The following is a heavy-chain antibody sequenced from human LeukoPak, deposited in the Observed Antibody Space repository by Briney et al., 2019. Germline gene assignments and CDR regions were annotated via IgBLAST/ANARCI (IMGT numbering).Heavy chain of an antibody. J-gene: IGHJ4*02. Sequence: GASVKVSCKASGYTFTSYGISWVRQAPGQGPEWMGWISAYNGNTNYAQKLQGRVTMTTDTSTSTAYMELRSLRSDDTAVYYCARDIIGGYYYDSSGYYYVYWGQGTLVTVSS. D-gene: IGHD3-22*01. CDR2: ISAYNGNT. V-gene: IGHV1-18*01. CDR1: GYTFTSYG. CDR3: ARDIIGGYYYDSSGYYYVY.